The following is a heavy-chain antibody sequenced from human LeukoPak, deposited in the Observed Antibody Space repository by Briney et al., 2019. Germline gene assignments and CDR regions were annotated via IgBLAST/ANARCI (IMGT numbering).Heavy chain of an antibody. Sequence: SETLSLTCTVSGGSISRYYWNWIRQPPGKGLEWTGYFYYSGRTTYNPSLKSRVTISVDTSKNQFSLKLSSVTAADTAVYYCATTVTTPQFVFDLWGRGTLVTVSS. CDR1: GGSISRYY. V-gene: IGHV4-59*08. D-gene: IGHD4-17*01. CDR3: ATTVTTPQFVFDL. J-gene: IGHJ2*01. CDR2: FYYSGRT.